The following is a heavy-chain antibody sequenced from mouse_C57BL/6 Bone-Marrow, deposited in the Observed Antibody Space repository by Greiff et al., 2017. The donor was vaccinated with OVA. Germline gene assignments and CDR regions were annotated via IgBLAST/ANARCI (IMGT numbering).Heavy chain of an antibody. Sequence: QVQLKESGPELVKPGASVKISCKASGYAFSSSWMNWVKQRPGKGLEWIGRIYPGDGDTNYNGKFKGKATLTADKSSSTACMQLSSLTSEDSEVYFCARSGCYGGYFDVWGTGTTVTVSS. J-gene: IGHJ1*03. CDR2: IYPGDGDT. CDR1: GYAFSSSW. CDR3: ARSGCYGGYFDV. V-gene: IGHV1-82*01. D-gene: IGHD1-1*02.